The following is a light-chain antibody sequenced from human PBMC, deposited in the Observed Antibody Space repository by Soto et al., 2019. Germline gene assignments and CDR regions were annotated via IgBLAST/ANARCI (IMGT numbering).Light chain of an antibody. Sequence: EIVLTHSPDTLSLSPGERATLSRRASQSVRTSLAWYQQKPGQAPRLLIYGGSSRATGIPDRFSGSGSGTDFTLTISRLQPEDFAVYYCQQYASSPPLTFGGGTKVDIK. CDR1: QSVRTS. V-gene: IGKV3-20*01. CDR3: QQYASSPPLT. J-gene: IGKJ4*01. CDR2: GGS.